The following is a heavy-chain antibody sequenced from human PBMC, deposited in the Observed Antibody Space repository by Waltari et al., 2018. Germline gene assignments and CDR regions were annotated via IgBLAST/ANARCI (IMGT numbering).Heavy chain of an antibody. Sequence: QVQLVQSGAEVKKPGASVKVSCRASGYTFSNYAMHWLRQAPGQRPERMGWINADDGNIKYSQHFQGRVTITRDTSASTTYLELSSVSSEDTAVYYCARGYHRSAWIVDYWGQGTLVTVSS. CDR3: ARGYHRSAWIVDY. CDR2: INADDGNI. CDR1: GYTFSNYA. D-gene: IGHD1-1*01. V-gene: IGHV1-3*01. J-gene: IGHJ4*02.